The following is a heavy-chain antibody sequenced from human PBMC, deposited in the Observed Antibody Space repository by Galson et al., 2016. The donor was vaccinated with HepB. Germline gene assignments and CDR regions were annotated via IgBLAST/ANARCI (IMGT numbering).Heavy chain of an antibody. CDR2: IHYSGNS. Sequence: SETLSLTCTVSADSFGSYYWSWIRQAPGKGLEWIGYIHYSGNSKYNPSLKSRVTISLDTSKKQFSLKLTSLTAADTAVYYWAREMAGFDLLTNTEHYFDYWGQGTLVAVSS. CDR1: ADSFGSYY. V-gene: IGHV4-59*01. CDR3: AREMAGFDLLTNTEHYFDY. J-gene: IGHJ4*02. D-gene: IGHD3-9*01.